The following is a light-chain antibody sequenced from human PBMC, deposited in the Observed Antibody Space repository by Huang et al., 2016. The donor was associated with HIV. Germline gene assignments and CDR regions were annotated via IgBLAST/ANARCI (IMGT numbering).Light chain of an antibody. CDR2: GAS. Sequence: EIVMTQSPATLSVSPRERATLSCRASQSVNSNLAWYQQKPGQAPRLLIYGASARATGIAARFSGSGSGTEFTLTISSLQSEDFAVYYCQQYNSWPRTFGPGTKVDIK. J-gene: IGKJ3*01. CDR1: QSVNSN. CDR3: QQYNSWPRT. V-gene: IGKV3-15*01.